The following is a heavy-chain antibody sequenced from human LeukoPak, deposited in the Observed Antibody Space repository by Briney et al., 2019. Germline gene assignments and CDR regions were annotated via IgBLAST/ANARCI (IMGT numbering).Heavy chain of an antibody. CDR3: ARGLNDDYGDPYFDY. Sequence: SETLSLTCAVYGAALSEYYWSWIRQSPGKGLEWIGEVAHKRPTVYSPTLNRKYNPSFKSRVTMSVDPSKNQFSLKLSSVTAADTAVYYCARGLNDDYGDPYFDYWGQGTLVTVSS. D-gene: IGHD4-17*01. CDR2: VAHKRPT. V-gene: IGHV4-34*01. J-gene: IGHJ4*02. CDR1: GAALSEYY.